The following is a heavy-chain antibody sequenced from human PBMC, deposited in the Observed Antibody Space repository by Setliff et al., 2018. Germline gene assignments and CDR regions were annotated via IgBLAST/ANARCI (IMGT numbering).Heavy chain of an antibody. V-gene: IGHV4-34*01. J-gene: IGHJ4*01. CDR1: GESFSNNY. D-gene: IGHD3-9*01. Sequence: SETLSLTCSVYGESFSNNYWSWIRQTPGKGLEWIGESNHSGSTSYNPSLKSRLTMSVDTSKNQFSLKLTSVTAADTAVYYCARERYFDWFFEDWGHGTLVTVSS. CDR2: SNHSGST. CDR3: ARERYFDWFFED.